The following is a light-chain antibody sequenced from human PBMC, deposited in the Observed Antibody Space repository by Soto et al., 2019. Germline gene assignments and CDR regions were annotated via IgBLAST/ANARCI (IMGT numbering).Light chain of an antibody. CDR2: AAS. CDR1: QGINSY. J-gene: IGKJ5*01. Sequence: DIQLTQSPSFLSASVGDRVTITCRASQGINSYLAWYKQKPGKAPKLLIYAASTLQSGVPSRFRGSGSGTEFTLTISSLQPEDFATYYCQQLKSNLITFGQGTRLEIK. V-gene: IGKV1-9*01. CDR3: QQLKSNLIT.